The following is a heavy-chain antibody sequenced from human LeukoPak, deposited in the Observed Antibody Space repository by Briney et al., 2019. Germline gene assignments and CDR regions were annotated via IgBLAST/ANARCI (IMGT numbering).Heavy chain of an antibody. V-gene: IGHV4-38-2*02. Sequence: SGTLSLTCTVSGYSISSSYYWVWLRQPPGKGLEWFGSIYHSGGTYYNPSLKSRVTISVDTSKNQLSLKLSSVPAAATAVYYCARRGPYRSGGSCYSLPHWFDPWGQGTLVTVSS. J-gene: IGHJ5*02. CDR1: GYSISSSYY. D-gene: IGHD2-15*01. CDR3: ARRGPYRSGGSCYSLPHWFDP. CDR2: IYHSGGT.